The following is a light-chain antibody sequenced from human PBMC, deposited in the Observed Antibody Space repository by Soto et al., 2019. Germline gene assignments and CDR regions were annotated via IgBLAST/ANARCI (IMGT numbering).Light chain of an antibody. J-gene: IGKJ4*01. CDR3: QKYGSSPLT. CDR2: GAS. Sequence: EIVLTQSPGTLSLSPGERATLSCRASQSVSSTYLAWYQQKPGQAPRLLIYGASSRDTGIPDRFSGSGSGTDFTVTISRLEPEDCAVYYCQKYGSSPLTFGGGTKVKIK. V-gene: IGKV3-20*01. CDR1: QSVSSTY.